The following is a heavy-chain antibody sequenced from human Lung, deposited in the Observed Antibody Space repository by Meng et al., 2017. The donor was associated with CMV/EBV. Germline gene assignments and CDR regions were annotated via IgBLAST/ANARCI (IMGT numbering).Heavy chain of an antibody. CDR2: ISAYNGRT. D-gene: IGHD5-12*01. CDR1: GYTFISYG. J-gene: IGHJ6*02. CDR3: ARGGYSDYDVRGSDYYYGMTV. V-gene: IGHV1-18*01. Sequence: SVKVSXKASGYTFISYGISWVRQAPGQGLEWMGWISAYNGRTNYAQKFQGRVTMTTETTTNTAYTELRSLRSDDTAVYFCARGGYSDYDVRGSDYYYGMTVWGQGTTVTVSS.